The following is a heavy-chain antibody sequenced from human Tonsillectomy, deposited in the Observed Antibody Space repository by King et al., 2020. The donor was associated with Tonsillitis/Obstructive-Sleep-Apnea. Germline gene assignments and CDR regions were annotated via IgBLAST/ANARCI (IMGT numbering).Heavy chain of an antibody. V-gene: IGHV3-15*07. CDR2: IKSKTDGGTT. Sequence: VQLVESGGGLVKPGGSLRLSCVASGFSFNKAWMTWVRQAPGKGLEWVSRIKSKTDGGTTDYAAPVKGRFTISRDDSKNTLYVQMNSLRTEDTDVYYCTTRFSEYCTGGSFYYGMDVWGQGTTVTVSS. CDR3: TTRFSEYCTGGSFYYGMDV. D-gene: IGHD2-15*01. J-gene: IGHJ6*02. CDR1: GFSFNKAW.